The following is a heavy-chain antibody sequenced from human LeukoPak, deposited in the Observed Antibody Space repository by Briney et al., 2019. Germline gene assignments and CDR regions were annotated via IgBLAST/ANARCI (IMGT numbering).Heavy chain of an antibody. J-gene: IGHJ6*02. CDR2: IYYSGST. CDR3: ARGSYFPYYYYYGMDV. V-gene: IGHV4-59*01. CDR1: GGSISSYY. Sequence: SETLSPTCTVSGGSISSYYWSWIRQPPGKGLEWIGYIYYSGSTNYNPSLKSRVTISVDTSKNQFSLKLSSVTAADTAVYYCARGSYFPYYYYYGMDVWGQGTTVTVSS. D-gene: IGHD1-26*01.